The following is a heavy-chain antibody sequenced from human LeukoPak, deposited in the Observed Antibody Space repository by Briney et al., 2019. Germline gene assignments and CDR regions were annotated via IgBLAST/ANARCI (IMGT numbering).Heavy chain of an antibody. J-gene: IGHJ5*02. Sequence: SVKVSCKASGGSFRTYPISWVRQAPGQGLEWMGGLTQFFRRTNYTQKFQGRLTITTDESSSTAYMELSDLRSDDTAVYYCATSESGRSWDWFAPWGQGTLDTVSS. V-gene: IGHV1-69*05. D-gene: IGHD3-10*01. CDR2: LTQFFRRT. CDR1: GGSFRTYP. CDR3: ATSESGRSWDWFAP.